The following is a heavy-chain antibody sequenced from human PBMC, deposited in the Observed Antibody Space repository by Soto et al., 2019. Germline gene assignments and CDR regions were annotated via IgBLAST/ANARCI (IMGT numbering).Heavy chain of an antibody. V-gene: IGHV3-73*01. CDR2: MRSKGNNYAT. CDR1: GFTFSGSA. J-gene: IGHJ4*02. Sequence: PGESLKISCAASGFTFSGSAIHWVRQASGKGLEWVGRMRSKGNNYATSYAASVKGRFTISRDDSKNTAYLHMNSLKTEDTAVYFCTSGLYYYDSRGYSYWGQGNLVTVSS. CDR3: TSGLYYYDSRGYSY. D-gene: IGHD3-22*01.